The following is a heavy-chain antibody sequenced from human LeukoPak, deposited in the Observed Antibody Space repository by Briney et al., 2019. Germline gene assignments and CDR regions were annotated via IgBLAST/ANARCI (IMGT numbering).Heavy chain of an antibody. CDR3: ARDLVDYYDSSGYRSDAFDI. J-gene: IGHJ3*02. D-gene: IGHD3-22*01. CDR2: IKQDGSEK. Sequence: HPGGSLRLSCAASGVTFSNYAMTWVRQAPGKGLEWVANIKQDGSEKYYVDSVKGRFTISRDNAKNSLYLQMNSLRAEDTAVYYCARDLVDYYDSSGYRSDAFDIWGQGTMVTVSS. CDR1: GVTFSNYA. V-gene: IGHV3-7*01.